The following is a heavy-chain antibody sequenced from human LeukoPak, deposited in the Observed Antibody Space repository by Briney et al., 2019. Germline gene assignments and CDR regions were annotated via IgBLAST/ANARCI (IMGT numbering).Heavy chain of an antibody. Sequence: PGGSLRLSCVDSGFTFSSYDMSWVRQIPGKGLEWVSAISASGGSTYYADSVKGRFTISRDNSKSTLYLQMNSLRAEDTAIFSCARDLTRNWFDPWGQGTLVAVSS. V-gene: IGHV3-23*01. J-gene: IGHJ5*02. CDR3: ARDLTRNWFDP. D-gene: IGHD1-14*01. CDR2: ISASGGST. CDR1: GFTFSSYD.